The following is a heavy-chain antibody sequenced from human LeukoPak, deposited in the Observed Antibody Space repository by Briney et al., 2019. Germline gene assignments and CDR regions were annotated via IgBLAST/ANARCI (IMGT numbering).Heavy chain of an antibody. CDR3: ARDLRYCSSTSCYAQNWFDP. Sequence: PETLSLTCTVSGGSISSYYWSWIRQPPGKGLEWIGYIYYSGSTNYNPSLKSRVTISVDTSKNQFSLKLSSVTAADTAVYYCARDLRYCSSTSCYAQNWFDPWGQGTLVTVSS. CDR1: GGSISSYY. J-gene: IGHJ5*02. CDR2: IYYSGST. V-gene: IGHV4-59*01. D-gene: IGHD2-2*01.